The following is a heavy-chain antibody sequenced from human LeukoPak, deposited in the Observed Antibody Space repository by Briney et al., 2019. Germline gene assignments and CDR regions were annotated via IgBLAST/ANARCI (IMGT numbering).Heavy chain of an antibody. CDR3: VRDATASWSFDS. Sequence: PGGSLRLSCAASGFSFSTSWMHWVRQAPGKGLVWVSRINFDGSSTTYADSVKGRFTFSRDNMKNTLWLQMDSLRVEDTAVYYCVRDATASWSFDSWGQGILVTVSS. CDR1: GFSFSTSW. J-gene: IGHJ4*02. D-gene: IGHD6-13*01. CDR2: INFDGSST. V-gene: IGHV3-74*01.